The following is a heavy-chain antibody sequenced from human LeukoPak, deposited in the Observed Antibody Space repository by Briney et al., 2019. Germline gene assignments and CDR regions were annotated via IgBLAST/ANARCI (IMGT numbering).Heavy chain of an antibody. Sequence: PGRSLRLSCAASGFTFSSYAMHWVRQAPGKGLEWVAVISYDGSNKYYADSVKGRFTISRDNSKNTLYLQMNSLRAEDTAVYYCAKDQGYSGSYWSFDYWGQGTLVTVSS. CDR2: ISYDGSNK. CDR3: AKDQGYSGSYWSFDY. V-gene: IGHV3-30-3*01. D-gene: IGHD1-26*01. CDR1: GFTFSSYA. J-gene: IGHJ4*02.